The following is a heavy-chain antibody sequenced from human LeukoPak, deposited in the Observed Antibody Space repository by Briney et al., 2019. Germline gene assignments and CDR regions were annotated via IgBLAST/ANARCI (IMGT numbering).Heavy chain of an antibody. CDR1: GGSITTSSYY. D-gene: IGHD2/OR15-2a*01. J-gene: IGHJ2*01. V-gene: IGHV4-39*01. Sequence: PSETLSLTCTVSGGSITTSSYYWGWIRQPPGKGLEWIGIIYYSGSTYYNPSLKGRVTISVDTSKNQFSLKLSSVTAADTAVYYCARAFRARYFDLWGGGTLVTVSS. CDR3: ARAFRARYFDL. CDR2: IYYSGST.